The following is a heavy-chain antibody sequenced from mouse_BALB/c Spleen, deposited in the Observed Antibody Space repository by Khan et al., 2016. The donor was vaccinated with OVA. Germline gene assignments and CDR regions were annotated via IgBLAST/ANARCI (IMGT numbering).Heavy chain of an antibody. CDR1: GYSITRDYA. D-gene: IGHD1-1*01. Sequence: EVQLQESGPGLVKPSQSLSLTCTVTGYSITRDYAWNWIRQFPGNKLEWMGYISYSGSTSYNPSLTSRISITRDTSKNQFFLQLNSVTTEDTATYYCARGNYYGYAIDYWGQGTSVTVSS. V-gene: IGHV3-2*02. J-gene: IGHJ4*01. CDR3: ARGNYYGYAIDY. CDR2: ISYSGST.